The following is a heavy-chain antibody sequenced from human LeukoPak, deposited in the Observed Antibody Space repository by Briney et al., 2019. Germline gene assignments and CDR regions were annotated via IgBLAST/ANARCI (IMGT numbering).Heavy chain of an antibody. CDR1: GFTFSSSW. CDR2: IKSDGSIT. CDR3: VHFFDP. D-gene: IGHD3-3*02. V-gene: IGHV3-74*01. Sequence: GGSLRLSCAASGFTFSSSWMHWVRQAPGKGLVWVSRIKSDGSITSYADSVKGRFTISRDNAKNTLYLQMNSLRAEDTAVYYCVHFFDPWGQGTLVTVSS. J-gene: IGHJ5*02.